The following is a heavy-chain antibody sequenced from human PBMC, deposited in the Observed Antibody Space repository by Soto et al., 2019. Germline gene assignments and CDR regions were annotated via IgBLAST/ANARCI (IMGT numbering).Heavy chain of an antibody. CDR2: ISSNGGST. CDR1: GFTVSSNY. Sequence: EVQLVESGGGLVQPGGSLRISCAASGFTVSSNYMTWVRQAPGKGLEYVSAISSNGGSTYYANSVKGRFTISRDNSKNTQYLQMGSLRAEDMAVYYCARGFGWLDYWGQGTLVTVSS. CDR3: ARGFGWLDY. V-gene: IGHV3-64*01. J-gene: IGHJ4*02. D-gene: IGHD6-19*01.